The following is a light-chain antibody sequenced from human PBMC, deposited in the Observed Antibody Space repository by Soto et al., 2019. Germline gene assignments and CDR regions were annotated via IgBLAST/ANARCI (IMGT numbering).Light chain of an antibody. J-gene: IGKJ1*01. CDR3: HQYSSYSWT. CDR2: EAS. Sequence: DIQMTQSPSTLSGSVGDRVTVTCRASQTISSWLAWYQQKPGKAPKLLIHEASNLEDGVPSRFSGRGSGTEFTLTISSLQPDDFATYYCHQYSSYSWTFGQGTKVDIK. V-gene: IGKV1-5*03. CDR1: QTISSW.